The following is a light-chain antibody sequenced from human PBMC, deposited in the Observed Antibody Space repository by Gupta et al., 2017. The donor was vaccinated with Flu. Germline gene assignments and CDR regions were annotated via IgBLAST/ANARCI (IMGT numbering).Light chain of an antibody. Sequence: SFALTQPPSVSVSPGQTANITCSGDNLGNKYACWYQQKSGQSPVLVIYQDSKRPSGIPERFSGSSSGNTATLTITGTQAVDEADYYCQAWDRNTDYVFGAGTKVTVL. J-gene: IGLJ1*01. CDR2: QDS. V-gene: IGLV3-1*01. CDR1: NLGNKY. CDR3: QAWDRNTDYV.